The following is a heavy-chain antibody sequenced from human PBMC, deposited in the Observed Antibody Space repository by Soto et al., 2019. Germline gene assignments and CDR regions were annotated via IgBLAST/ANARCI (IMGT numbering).Heavy chain of an antibody. Sequence: QVQLVQSGAELKKPGSSVKVSCKASGGTFSTYTIIWVRQAPGQGLEWMGRILPMLDITNSAQRFQGRVTITADKSTSTAYLELSSLRSEDTAVYYCTLGSWSAETFDIWGRGTMVTVSS. CDR2: ILPMLDIT. J-gene: IGHJ3*02. CDR1: GGTFSTYT. CDR3: TLGSWSAETFDI. V-gene: IGHV1-69*02. D-gene: IGHD6-13*01.